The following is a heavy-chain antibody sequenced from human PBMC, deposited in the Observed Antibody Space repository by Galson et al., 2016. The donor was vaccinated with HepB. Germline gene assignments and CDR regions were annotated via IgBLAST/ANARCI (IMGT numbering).Heavy chain of an antibody. D-gene: IGHD2-15*01. J-gene: IGHJ5*02. CDR2: ISGSGVTT. V-gene: IGHV3-23*01. CDR1: GFTFKSYA. CDR3: AKSPVAAETPWLDT. Sequence: SLRLSCAASGFTFKSYAMSWVRQVPGAGLEWVSAISGSGVTTYYADSVKGRFTISRDNSKNTLFLQMDTLRAEDTAVYYCAKSPVAAETPWLDTWGQGTPVSVSS.